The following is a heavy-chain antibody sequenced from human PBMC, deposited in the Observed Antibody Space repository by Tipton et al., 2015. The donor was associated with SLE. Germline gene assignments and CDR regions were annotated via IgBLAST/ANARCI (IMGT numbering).Heavy chain of an antibody. J-gene: IGHJ3*02. Sequence: TVSLTCTVSGGSISSCSCYWGWIRQPPGKGLEWIGTFSYSGSTYYNPSLKSRVTISVDTSKNQFSLKLSSVTAADTAVYYCAGVSRDAFEIWGQGTMVTVSS. D-gene: IGHD5/OR15-5a*01. CDR3: AGVSRDAFEI. CDR1: GGSISSCSCY. CDR2: FSYSGST. V-gene: IGHV4-39*07.